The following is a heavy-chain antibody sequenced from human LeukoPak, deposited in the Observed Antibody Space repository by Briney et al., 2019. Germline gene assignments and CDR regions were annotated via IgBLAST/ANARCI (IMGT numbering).Heavy chain of an antibody. CDR1: GFTFSSYW. CDR3: TRDNGYMFDY. D-gene: IGHD5-24*01. CDR2: INTDGTTT. V-gene: IGHV3-74*01. J-gene: IGHJ4*02. Sequence: PGGSLRLSCAASGFTFSSYWMNWVRQAPGKGLMWVSHINTDGTTTTYADSVRGRFTVSRDNAKNTLYLEMSRLRAEDTAVYFCTRDNGYMFDYWGQGTQVAVSS.